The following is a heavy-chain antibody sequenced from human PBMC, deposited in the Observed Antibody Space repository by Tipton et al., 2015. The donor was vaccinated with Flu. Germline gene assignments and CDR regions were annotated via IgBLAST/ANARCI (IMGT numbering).Heavy chain of an antibody. J-gene: IGHJ4*02. CDR1: GASVNSGSYY. V-gene: IGHV4-39*01. D-gene: IGHD3-10*02. CDR3: ARLSYYDVDLKNFYFED. CDR2: IYYTGST. Sequence: GLVKPSETLSLTCTVAGASVNSGSYYWGWIRQPPGKGLEWIGSIYYTGSTYYNPSLKSRVTISVDTSKNQFSLKLNSVTAADTAVYYCARLSYYDVDLKNFYFEDWGQGTLVTVSS.